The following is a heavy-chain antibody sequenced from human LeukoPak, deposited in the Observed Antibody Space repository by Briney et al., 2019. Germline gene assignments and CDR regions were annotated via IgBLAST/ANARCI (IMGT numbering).Heavy chain of an antibody. V-gene: IGHV5-51*01. J-gene: IGHJ5*02. Sequence: AGESLQITCKVSGYSLTTYWIGWVRQLPGKGLEWMGIIYPGDSDARYSPSFEGQVTISADKSISTAYLQWSSLKASDTAIYYCARQGIVVAPGAFPYNWFDPWGQGTLVTVSS. CDR3: ARQGIVVAPGAFPYNWFDP. CDR2: IYPGDSDA. CDR1: GYSLTTYW. D-gene: IGHD2-2*01.